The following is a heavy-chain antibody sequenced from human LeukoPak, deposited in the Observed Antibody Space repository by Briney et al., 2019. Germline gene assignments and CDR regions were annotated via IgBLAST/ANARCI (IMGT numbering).Heavy chain of an antibody. CDR1: GYSFTSYW. V-gene: IGHV5-51*01. Sequence: GESLKISCKGSGYSFTSYWIGWVRQMPGKGLEWMEIIYPGDSDTRYSPSFQGQVTISADKSISTAYLQWSSLKASDTAMYYCARITMVRGVIIGGDYWGQGTLVTVSS. CDR2: IYPGDSDT. J-gene: IGHJ4*02. D-gene: IGHD3-10*01. CDR3: ARITMVRGVIIGGDY.